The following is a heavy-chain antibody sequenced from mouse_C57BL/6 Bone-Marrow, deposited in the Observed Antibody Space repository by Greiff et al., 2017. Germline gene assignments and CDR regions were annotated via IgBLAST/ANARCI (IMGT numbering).Heavy chain of an antibody. CDR3: TYDYDSHGYYYAMDY. CDR1: VFTFSNYW. CDR2: IRLKSDNYAT. V-gene: IGHV6-3*01. Sequence: EVMVEESGGGLVQPGGSMKLSCVASVFTFSNYWMNWVRQSPEKGLEWVAQIRLKSDNYATHYAESVKGRFTISRDDSKSSVYLQMNNLRAEDTGIYYCTYDYDSHGYYYAMDYWGQGTSVTVSS. J-gene: IGHJ4*01. D-gene: IGHD2-4*01.